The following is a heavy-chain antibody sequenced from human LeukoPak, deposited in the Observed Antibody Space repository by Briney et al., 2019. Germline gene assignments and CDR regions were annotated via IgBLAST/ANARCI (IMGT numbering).Heavy chain of an antibody. D-gene: IGHD6-19*01. J-gene: IGHJ4*02. Sequence: PGGSLRLSCAASGFTFSSYSMNWVRQAPGKGLEWVSYISSSSSTIYYADSVKGRFTISRDNAKNSLYLQMNSLRAEDTAVYYCARDIRSRGWYDLYYFDYWGQGTLVTVSS. CDR3: ARDIRSRGWYDLYYFDY. V-gene: IGHV3-48*01. CDR2: ISSSSSTI. CDR1: GFTFSSYS.